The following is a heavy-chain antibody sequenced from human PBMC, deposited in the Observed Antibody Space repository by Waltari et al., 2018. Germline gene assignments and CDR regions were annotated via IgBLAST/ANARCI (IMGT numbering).Heavy chain of an antibody. D-gene: IGHD3-22*01. V-gene: IGHV1-8*01. CDR1: GYTFSSYD. Sequence: QVQLVQSGAEVKKPGASVKVSCKASGYTFSSYDINWVRQATGQGFEWMGWTPPNSGSTGYAQKFQGRVTMTGNTSISTAYMELSTLGSEDTAVYYCASRYYYDRGGYSACGIWGQGTMVTVSS. CDR2: TPPNSGST. J-gene: IGHJ3*02. CDR3: ASRYYYDRGGYSACGI.